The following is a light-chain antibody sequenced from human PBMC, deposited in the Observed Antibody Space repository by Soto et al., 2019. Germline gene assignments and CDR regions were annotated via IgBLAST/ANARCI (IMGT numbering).Light chain of an antibody. CDR2: GNS. V-gene: IGLV1-40*01. CDR3: QSYDSSLSGYVV. Sequence: QSVLTQPPSVSGAPGQRVTISCTGSSSNIGAGYDVHWYQQLPGTTPKLLIYGNSNRPSGVPDRFSGSKSGTSASLAITGLQAEYEADYYCQSYDSSLSGYVVFGRGTKLTVL. CDR1: SSNIGAGYD. J-gene: IGLJ2*01.